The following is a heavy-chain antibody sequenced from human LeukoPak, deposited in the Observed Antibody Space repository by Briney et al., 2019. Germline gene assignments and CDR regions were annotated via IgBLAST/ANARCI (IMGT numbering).Heavy chain of an antibody. J-gene: IGHJ4*02. Sequence: SETLSLTCTVSGGSISSHYWSWIRQPPGKGLEWIGYIYYSGSTNYNPSLKSRVTISVDTSKNQFSLKLRSVTAADTAVYYCARDSAGSSWNDNWGQGTLVTVS. CDR3: ARDSAGSSWNDN. CDR2: IYYSGST. V-gene: IGHV4-59*11. D-gene: IGHD6-13*01. CDR1: GGSISSHY.